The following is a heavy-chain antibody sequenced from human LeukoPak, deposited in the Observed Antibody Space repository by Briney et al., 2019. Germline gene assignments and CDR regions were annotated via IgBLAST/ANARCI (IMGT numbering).Heavy chain of an antibody. CDR1: GYTLTELS. D-gene: IGHD3-9*01. J-gene: IGHJ3*02. CDR3: ARDIRNDWYLSSYDAFDI. CDR2: FDPEDGET. V-gene: IGHV1-24*01. Sequence: ASVKVSCKVSGYTLTELSMHWVRQAPGKGLEWMGGFDPEDGETIYAQKFQGRVTMTEDTSTDTAYMELRSLRSDDTAVYYCARDIRNDWYLSSYDAFDIWGQGTMVTVSS.